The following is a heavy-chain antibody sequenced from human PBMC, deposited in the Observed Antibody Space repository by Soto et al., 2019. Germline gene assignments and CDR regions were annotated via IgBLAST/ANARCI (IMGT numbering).Heavy chain of an antibody. V-gene: IGHV3-15*01. CDR2: IKSKTDGGTT. CDR1: GFTFSNAW. CDR3: TTVLCGGDCYDYYYGMDV. Sequence: GGSLRLSCAASGFTFSNAWMSWVRQAPGKGLEWVGRIKSKTDGGTTDYAAPVKGRFTISRDDSKNTLYLQMNSLKTEDTAVYYCTTVLCGGDCYDYYYGMDVWGQGTTVTVSS. D-gene: IGHD2-21*02. J-gene: IGHJ6*02.